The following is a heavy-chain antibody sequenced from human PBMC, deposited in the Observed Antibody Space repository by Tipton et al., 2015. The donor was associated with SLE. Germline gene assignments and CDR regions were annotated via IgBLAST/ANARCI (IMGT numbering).Heavy chain of an antibody. CDR3: ATLVVSTRYYYGMYF. J-gene: IGHJ6*02. CDR1: GYTFTSYY. CDR2: INPSGGRT. V-gene: IGHV1-46*01. Sequence: QSGPEVKKPGASVKVSCKASGYTFTSYYIHWVRRAPGQGLEWMGIINPSGGRTSYAQQFQGRVIMTRDTSTSTVYMDLSSLRSEDTAFYYGATLVVSTRYYYGMYFWGQGTTVGVSS.